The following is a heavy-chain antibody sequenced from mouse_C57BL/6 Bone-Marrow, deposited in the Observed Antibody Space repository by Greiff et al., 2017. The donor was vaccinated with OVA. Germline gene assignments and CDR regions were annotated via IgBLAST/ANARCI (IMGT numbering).Heavy chain of an antibody. D-gene: IGHD2-3*01. CDR3: ARRGYDGYFFYWYFDV. CDR1: EYEFPSHD. V-gene: IGHV5-2*01. CDR2: INSDGGST. Sequence: EVQVVESGGGLVQPGESLKLSCESNEYEFPSHDMSWVRKTPEKRLELVAAINSDGGSTYYPDTMEGRCIISRDNTKTTLYLQMSSLRSEDTALYYCARRGYDGYFFYWYFDVWGTGTTVTVSS. J-gene: IGHJ1*03.